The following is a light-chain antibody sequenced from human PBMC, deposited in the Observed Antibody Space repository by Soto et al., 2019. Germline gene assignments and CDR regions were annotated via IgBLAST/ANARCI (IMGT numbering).Light chain of an antibody. Sequence: EIRMTQSPASLSVSPGERATLSCRASQSVSSSLAWYQQKPGQAPRLLIYGASTRATGIPARFSGSGSGTEFTLTINSLQSEDFAVYYCQPYNNLWPFGQGTKVDIK. V-gene: IGKV3-15*01. CDR1: QSVSSS. CDR2: GAS. CDR3: QPYNNLWP. J-gene: IGKJ1*01.